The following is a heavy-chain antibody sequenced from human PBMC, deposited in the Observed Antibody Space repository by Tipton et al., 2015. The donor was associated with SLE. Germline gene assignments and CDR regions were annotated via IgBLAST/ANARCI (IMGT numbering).Heavy chain of an antibody. CDR1: GGSFSGYY. CDR3: ARVGHGFDDSGYNSHYYYYMDV. Sequence: TLSLTCAVYGGSFSGYYWSWIRQPPGKGLEWIGETNHSGSTNYNPSLRSRVTISLDTSKNQFSLRLSSATAADTAVYYCARVGHGFDDSGYNSHYYYYMDVWGKGTTVTVSS. V-gene: IGHV4-34*01. D-gene: IGHD3-22*01. CDR2: TNHSGST. J-gene: IGHJ6*03.